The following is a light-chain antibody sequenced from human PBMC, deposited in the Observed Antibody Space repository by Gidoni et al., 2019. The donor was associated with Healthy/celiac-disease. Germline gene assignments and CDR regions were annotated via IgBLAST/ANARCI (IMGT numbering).Light chain of an antibody. CDR2: EVS. Sequence: QSALTQPASVSGSPGQSITISCTGTSSDVGGYNYVSWYQQHSGKAPKLMIYEVSNRPSGVSNRVSGSKSGNTASLTSSGLQSEDEDDYYCSSDTSSSSVVFGGGTKLTVL. CDR3: SSDTSSSSVV. V-gene: IGLV2-14*01. CDR1: SSDVGGYNY. J-gene: IGLJ2*01.